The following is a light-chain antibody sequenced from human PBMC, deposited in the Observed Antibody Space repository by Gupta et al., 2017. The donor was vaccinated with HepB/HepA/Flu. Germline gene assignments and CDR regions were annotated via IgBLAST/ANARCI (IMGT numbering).Light chain of an antibody. V-gene: IGKV4-1*01. J-gene: IGKJ4*01. Sequence: DIVLTQSPDSLTVSLGERATINCKSSQNLLSSSDNYNYLAWYQQKPGQPPSLLIYWASTRQSGVPDRFSGSGSGTDFTLTISSLQAEDVAIYYCLQYYTELLTFGGGTKLEIK. CDR3: LQYYTELLT. CDR2: WAS. CDR1: QNLLSSSDNYNY.